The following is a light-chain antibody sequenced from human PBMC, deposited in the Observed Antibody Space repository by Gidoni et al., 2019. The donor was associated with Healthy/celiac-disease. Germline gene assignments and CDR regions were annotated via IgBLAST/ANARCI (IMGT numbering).Light chain of an antibody. CDR1: QSISSY. CDR2: AAS. Sequence: DIQITQSPSSLSASVGERVTITCRASQSISSYLNWYQQKPGKAPTLLIDAASSLKSGVPSRCSGRGSGTDFTLTISSLQPEDFATYYCQQSYRTLVTFGQGTKVEIK. V-gene: IGKV1-39*01. J-gene: IGKJ1*01. CDR3: QQSYRTLVT.